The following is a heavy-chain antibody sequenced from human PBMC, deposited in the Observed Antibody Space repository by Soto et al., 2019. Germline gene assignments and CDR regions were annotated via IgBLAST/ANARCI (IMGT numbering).Heavy chain of an antibody. CDR2: VYYSGSS. J-gene: IGHJ4*02. CDR3: ARGTQGDS. Sequence: PSETLSLTCAVSGGSISSSNWWSWIRQPPGKGLEWIGYVYYSGSSNYNPSLKSRVAISVDTSKNQFSLKVSSVTAADTAMYYCARGTQGDSWGQGTLVTVSS. CDR1: GGSISSSNW. V-gene: IGHV4-61*01.